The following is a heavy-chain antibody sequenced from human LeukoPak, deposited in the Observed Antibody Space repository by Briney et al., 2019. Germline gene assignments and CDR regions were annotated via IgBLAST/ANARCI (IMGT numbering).Heavy chain of an antibody. CDR2: ISGSGGST. V-gene: IGHV3-23*01. CDR1: GFTFSSYG. CDR3: AKEVRFYYYYMDV. D-gene: IGHD2-21*01. J-gene: IGHJ6*03. Sequence: GGTLRLSCAASGFTFSSYGMSWVRQAPGKGLEWVSAISGSGGSTYYADSVKGRFTISRDNSKNTLYLQMNSLRAEDTAVYYCAKEVRFYYYYMDVWGKGTTVTISS.